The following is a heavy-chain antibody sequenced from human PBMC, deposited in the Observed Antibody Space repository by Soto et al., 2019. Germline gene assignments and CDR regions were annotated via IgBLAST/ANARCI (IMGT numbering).Heavy chain of an antibody. J-gene: IGHJ4*02. CDR2: IYSTGST. CDR3: ARSDSSGKTRYYFDH. V-gene: IGHV4-39*07. D-gene: IGHD3-22*01. CDR1: GGSVRSSSYY. Sequence: SETLSLTCTVSGGSVRSSSYYCGWIRQPPGKGLEWIGNIYSTGSTNYNPSLKSRLTISVDMSASQFSLKLSSVTVADTAVYYCARSDSSGKTRYYFDHLGQGTLVTVSS.